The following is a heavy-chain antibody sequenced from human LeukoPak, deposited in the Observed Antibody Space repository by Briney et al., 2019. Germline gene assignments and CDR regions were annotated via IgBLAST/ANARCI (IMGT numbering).Heavy chain of an antibody. V-gene: IGHV3-23*01. D-gene: IGHD5-18*01. CDR3: AKGGGYSYAREVGY. CDR1: GFTFNIYS. Sequence: GGSLRLSCAASGFTFNIYSMSWVRQTPGKGLEWVSGISGSGGSTYYADSVKGRFTISRDNSKNTLYLQMIPLRVEDTAVYYCAKGGGYSYAREVGYWGQGTLVTVSS. J-gene: IGHJ4*02. CDR2: ISGSGGST.